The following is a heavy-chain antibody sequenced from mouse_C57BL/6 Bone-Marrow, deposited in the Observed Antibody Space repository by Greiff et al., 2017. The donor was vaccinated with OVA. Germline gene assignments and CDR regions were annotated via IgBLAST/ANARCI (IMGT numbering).Heavy chain of an antibody. CDR2: IRLKSDNYAT. CDR1: GFTFSNYW. D-gene: IGHD2-4*01. Sequence: EVKLQESGGGLVQPGGSMKLSCVASGFTFSNYWMNWVRQSPEKGLEWVAQIRLKSDNYATHYAESVKGRFTISRDDSKSSVYLQMNNLRAEDTGIYYCTAMITNAMDYWGQGTSVTVSS. J-gene: IGHJ4*01. V-gene: IGHV6-3*01. CDR3: TAMITNAMDY.